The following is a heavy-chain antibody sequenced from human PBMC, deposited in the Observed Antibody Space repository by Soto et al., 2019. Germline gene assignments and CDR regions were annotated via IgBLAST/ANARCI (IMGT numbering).Heavy chain of an antibody. J-gene: IGHJ6*02. CDR3: GRLGGYCSSTSSYAHYTMDV. CDR2: FYYSGST. V-gene: IGHV4-39*01. CDR1: GGSISSGPYS. Sequence: QLQLQESGPGLVKPSETLSLTCTVSGGSISSGPYSWGWIRQPPGKGLEWIGTFYYSGSTNYNPSLEVRVPIPVDTSRNKFSLKVSSVTAADPAVYYCGRLGGYCSSTSSYAHYTMDVWGQGTTVTVSS. D-gene: IGHD2-2*01.